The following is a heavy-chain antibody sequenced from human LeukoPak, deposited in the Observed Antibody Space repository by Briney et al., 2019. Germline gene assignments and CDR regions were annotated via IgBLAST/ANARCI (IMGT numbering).Heavy chain of an antibody. CDR1: GGSISSYY. CDR3: ARDEVYKYYYDSSGPDAFDI. D-gene: IGHD3-22*01. V-gene: IGHV4-59*12. J-gene: IGHJ3*02. Sequence: SETLSLTCTVSGGSISSYYWSWIRQPPGKGLEWIGYIYYSGSTNYNPSLKSRVTISVDTSKNQFSLKLSSVTAADTAVYYCARDEVYKYYYDSSGPDAFDIWGQGTMVTASS. CDR2: IYYSGST.